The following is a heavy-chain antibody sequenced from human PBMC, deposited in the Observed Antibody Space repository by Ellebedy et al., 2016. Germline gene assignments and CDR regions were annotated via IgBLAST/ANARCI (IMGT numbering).Heavy chain of an antibody. D-gene: IGHD3-22*01. CDR3: ARDHYYDSSGYYPSDYYYYMDV. J-gene: IGHJ6*03. CDR1: GYTFTNYY. CDR2: INPSGGST. Sequence: ASVKVSCXASGYTFTNYYMHWVRQAPGQGLEWMGIINPSGGSTSYAQKFQGRVTMTRDTSTSTVYMELSSLRSEDTAVYYCARDHYYDSSGYYPSDYYYYMDVWGKGTTVTVSS. V-gene: IGHV1-46*01.